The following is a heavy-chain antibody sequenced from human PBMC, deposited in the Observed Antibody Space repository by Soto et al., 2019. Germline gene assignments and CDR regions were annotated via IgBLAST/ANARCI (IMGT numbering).Heavy chain of an antibody. CDR1: GGTFSSYA. CDR2: IIPIFGTA. CDR3: GRARGYRYGNNRFGP. J-gene: IGHJ5*02. V-gene: IGHV1-69*01. D-gene: IGHD5-18*01. Sequence: QVQLVQSGAEVKKPGSSVKVSCKASGGTFSSYAISWVRQAPGQGLEWMGGIIPIFGTANYAQKFQGRVTMNRDESTGPAYKERSSLGSEDTAVYYCGRARGYRYGNNRFGPWGQGTLVTVSS.